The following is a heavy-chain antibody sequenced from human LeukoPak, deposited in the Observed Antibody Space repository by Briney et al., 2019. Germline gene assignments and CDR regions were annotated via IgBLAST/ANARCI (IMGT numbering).Heavy chain of an antibody. J-gene: IGHJ4*02. D-gene: IGHD3-9*01. V-gene: IGHV3-21*01. Sequence: GGSLRLSCAASGFTFSSYSMNWVRQAPGKGLEWVSSISSSSSYIYYADSVKGRFTISRDNAKNSLYLQMNRLRAEDTAVYYCARVDNYDILTGYYPYYFDYWGQGTLVTVSS. CDR3: ARVDNYDILTGYYPYYFDY. CDR2: ISSSSSYI. CDR1: GFTFSSYS.